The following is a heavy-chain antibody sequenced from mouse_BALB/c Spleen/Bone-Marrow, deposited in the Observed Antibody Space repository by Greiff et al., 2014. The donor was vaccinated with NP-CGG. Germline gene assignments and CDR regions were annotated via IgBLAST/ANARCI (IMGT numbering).Heavy chain of an antibody. J-gene: IGHJ2*01. CDR2: IYPSDSYT. Sequence: QVQLQQSGAELVRPGASVKLSCKASGYTSTSYWINWVKQRPGQGLEWIGNIYPSDSYTNYNQKSKDKATLTVDKSSSTAYMQLSSPTSEDSAVYYCTREYGNYPFDYWGQGTTLTVSS. CDR1: GYTSTSYW. CDR3: TREYGNYPFDY. V-gene: IGHV1-69*02. D-gene: IGHD2-10*02.